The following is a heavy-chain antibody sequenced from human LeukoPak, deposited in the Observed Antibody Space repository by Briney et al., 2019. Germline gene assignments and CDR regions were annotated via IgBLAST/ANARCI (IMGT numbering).Heavy chain of an antibody. CDR3: ARGNHYYDSSGYYYDPFDY. D-gene: IGHD3-22*01. V-gene: IGHV1-69*13. CDR2: IIPIFGTA. CDR1: GYTFTSND. J-gene: IGHJ4*02. Sequence: SVKVSCTASGYTFTSNDINWVRQAPGQGLEWMGGIIPIFGTANYAQKFQGRVTITADESTSTAYMELSSLRSEDTTVYYCARGNHYYDSSGYYYDPFDYWGQGTLVTVSS.